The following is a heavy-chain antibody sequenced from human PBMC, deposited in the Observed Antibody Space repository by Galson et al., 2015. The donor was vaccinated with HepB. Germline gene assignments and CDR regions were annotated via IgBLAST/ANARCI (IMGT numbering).Heavy chain of an antibody. CDR3: ARGDRSAMCGVTSASMDC. V-gene: IGHV3-43*01. CDR2: STWDGCTP. D-gene: IGHD3-3*01. J-gene: IGHJ4*02. CDR1: GFTLDYYT. Sequence: SLRLSCAASGFTLDYYTMHWVRQAPGKGLEWVSLSTWDGCTPSYADSVKGRFTISRDKSKNCLYLQMNSLKSEDSALYYCARGDRSAMCGVTSASMDCGGQGVLIAVSS.